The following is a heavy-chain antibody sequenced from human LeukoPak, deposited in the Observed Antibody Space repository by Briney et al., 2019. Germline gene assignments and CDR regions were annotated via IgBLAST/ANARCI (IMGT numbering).Heavy chain of an antibody. Sequence: SETLSLTCAVYGGSFSGYYWSWIRQPPGKGLGWIGEINHSGSTNYNPSLKSRVTISVDTSKNQFSLKLSSVTAADTAVYYCARSYGSGVIIYYYYYYMDVWGKGTTVTVSS. D-gene: IGHD3-10*01. CDR2: INHSGST. V-gene: IGHV4-34*01. CDR3: ARSYGSGVIIYYYYYYMDV. CDR1: GGSFSGYY. J-gene: IGHJ6*03.